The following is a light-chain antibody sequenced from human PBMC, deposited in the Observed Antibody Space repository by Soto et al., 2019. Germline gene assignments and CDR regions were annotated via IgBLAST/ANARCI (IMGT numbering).Light chain of an antibody. CDR2: AAS. CDR1: QCISNY. Sequence: DIQMTQSPSSLSASVGDRVTITCRASQCISNYLAWYQQKPGKVPKLLIYAASTLQSGVPSRFSGSGSGTEFTLTISSLQPEDVATYYCQKYNSAPWTVGQGTKVEIQ. V-gene: IGKV1-27*01. CDR3: QKYNSAPWT. J-gene: IGKJ1*01.